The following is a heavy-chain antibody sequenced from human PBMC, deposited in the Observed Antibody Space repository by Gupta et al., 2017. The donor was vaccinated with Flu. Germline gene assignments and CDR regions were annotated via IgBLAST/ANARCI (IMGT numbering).Heavy chain of an antibody. CDR1: GESLSSNSAA. CDR3: ARAIHGLGCEF. J-gene: IGHJ4*02. CDR2: AYCRAKWYF. D-gene: IGHD5-18*01. V-gene: IGHV6-1*01. Sequence: SGESLSSNSAAWSWIRQSPSRGIEWLARAYCRAKWYFDYAPSMKGRILLTQDTSKKQGSLQLNSVTPDDTAVDYCARAIHGLGCEFWGPGSPVTVST.